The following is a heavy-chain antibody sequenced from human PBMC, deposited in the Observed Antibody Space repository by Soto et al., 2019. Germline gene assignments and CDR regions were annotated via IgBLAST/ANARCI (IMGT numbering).Heavy chain of an antibody. Sequence: GGSLRLSCAASGFTFSIYGMHWVRQAPGKGLEWVAVISYDGSNKYYADSVKGRFTISRDNSKNTLYLQMNSLRAEDTAVYYCAKMVTTEDYWGQGTLVTVSS. CDR1: GFTFSIYG. D-gene: IGHD4-17*01. J-gene: IGHJ4*02. V-gene: IGHV3-30*18. CDR3: AKMVTTEDY. CDR2: ISYDGSNK.